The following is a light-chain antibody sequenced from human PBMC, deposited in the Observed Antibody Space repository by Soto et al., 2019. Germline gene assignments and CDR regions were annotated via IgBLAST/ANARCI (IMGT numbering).Light chain of an antibody. CDR1: SSDVGASNY. CDR2: EVN. Sequence: QSALTQPPSASGSPGQSVTFSCTGTSSDVGASNYVSWYQHHPGKAPKLMIYEVNKRSSGVPNRFSGSKSGNTASLTVSGLQAEDEAAYYCSSFAGSNNPVVFGGGTKLTVL. J-gene: IGLJ2*01. CDR3: SSFAGSNNPVV. V-gene: IGLV2-8*01.